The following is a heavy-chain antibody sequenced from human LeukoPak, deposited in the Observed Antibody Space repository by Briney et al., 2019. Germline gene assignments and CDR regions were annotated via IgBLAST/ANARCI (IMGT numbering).Heavy chain of an antibody. CDR2: IIPIFGTA. J-gene: IGHJ5*02. Sequence: SVKVSCKASGSTFSSYAISWVRQAPGQGLEWMGGIIPIFGTANYAQKFQGRVTITADESTSTAYMELSSLRSEDTAVYYCARVLWSRGWVLDPWGQGTLVTVSS. CDR3: ARVLWSRGWVLDP. D-gene: IGHD3-10*01. V-gene: IGHV1-69*01. CDR1: GSTFSSYA.